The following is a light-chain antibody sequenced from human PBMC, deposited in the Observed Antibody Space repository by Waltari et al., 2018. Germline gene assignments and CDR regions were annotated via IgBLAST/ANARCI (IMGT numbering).Light chain of an antibody. J-gene: IGKJ3*01. Sequence: DIQMTQSPSSLSASVGDRVSITCRASQSISTHLTWYQQKPGKAPKPLIYAASNLQSGVPSRFSGRGSETDFTLTISSLQPEDFAVYYCQQSYNTPRTFGPGTKVDIK. CDR2: AAS. CDR1: QSISTH. V-gene: IGKV1-39*01. CDR3: QQSYNTPRT.